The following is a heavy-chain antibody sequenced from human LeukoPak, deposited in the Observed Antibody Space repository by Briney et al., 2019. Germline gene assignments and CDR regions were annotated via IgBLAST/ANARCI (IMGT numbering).Heavy chain of an antibody. CDR1: GHSFSTYW. J-gene: IGHJ4*02. Sequence: GESLKISCKGSGHSFSTYWIGWVRQMPGKGLEWMGIIYPRDSDTRYSLSFQGQVTISGDKSISTAYLQWSSLKASDTAMYYCARHTSYGTDFWGQGTLVTVSS. CDR3: ARHTSYGTDF. V-gene: IGHV5-51*01. D-gene: IGHD2-8*01. CDR2: IYPRDSDT.